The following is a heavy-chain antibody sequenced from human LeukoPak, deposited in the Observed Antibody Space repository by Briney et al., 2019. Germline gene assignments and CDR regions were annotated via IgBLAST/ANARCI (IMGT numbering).Heavy chain of an antibody. CDR2: VNSDGSSL. CDR1: GFTVTSYW. V-gene: IGHV3-74*01. Sequence: GGSLRLSCAASGFTVTSYWMHWVRQAPGKGLVWVSRVNSDGSSLSYADSVKGRFTISRDNAKNTLYLQMNSLRAEDTAVYYCASGVQGSSWIVNWGQRTLVTVSS. CDR3: ASGVQGSSWIVN. J-gene: IGHJ4*02. D-gene: IGHD2-2*01.